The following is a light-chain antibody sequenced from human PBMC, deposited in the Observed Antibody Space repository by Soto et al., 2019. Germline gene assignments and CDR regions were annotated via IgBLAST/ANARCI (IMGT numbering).Light chain of an antibody. V-gene: IGKV3-15*01. J-gene: IGKJ4*01. CDR3: QQYGSSPLT. CDR1: QSVRSK. Sequence: EIVLTQSPASLSVSPGERATLSCMASQSVRSKVAWYQQKPGQAPSLVIYDTYIRATGIPARFSGSGFGTEFTLTISRLEPEDFAVYYCQQYGSSPLTFGGGTKVDIK. CDR2: DTY.